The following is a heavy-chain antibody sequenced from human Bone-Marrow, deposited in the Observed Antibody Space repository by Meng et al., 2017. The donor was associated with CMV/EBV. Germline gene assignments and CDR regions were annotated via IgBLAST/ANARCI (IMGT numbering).Heavy chain of an antibody. CDR3: ARGGVVVIPAAISYYYYGMDV. Sequence: GGSLRLSCAACGFTFSSYDMHWVRQATGKGLEWVSAIGTAGDTYYPGSVKGQFTISRENAKNSLYLQMNSLRAEDTAVYYCARGGVVVIPAAISYYYYGMDVWGQGTTVTVSS. J-gene: IGHJ6*02. V-gene: IGHV3-13*03. D-gene: IGHD2-2*01. CDR2: IGTAGDT. CDR1: GFTFSSYD.